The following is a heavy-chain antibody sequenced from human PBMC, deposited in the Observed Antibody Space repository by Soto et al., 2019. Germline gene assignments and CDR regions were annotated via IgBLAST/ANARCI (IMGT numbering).Heavy chain of an antibody. CDR2: INAGNGNT. CDR3: AREVRGLFYGDAYYFDY. Sequence: ASVKVSCKASGYSFTGNSIHWVRQAPGQGLEWMGWINAGNGNTKYSQKFQGRVTITRDTSASTAYMELSSLRSEDTAVYYCAREVRGLFYGDAYYFDYWGQGTLVTVSS. J-gene: IGHJ4*02. V-gene: IGHV1-3*01. D-gene: IGHD4-17*01. CDR1: GYSFTGNS.